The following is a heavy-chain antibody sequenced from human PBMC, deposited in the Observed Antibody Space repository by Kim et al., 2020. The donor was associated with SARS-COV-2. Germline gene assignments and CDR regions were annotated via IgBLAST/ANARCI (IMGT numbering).Heavy chain of an antibody. CDR1: GGSFSGYY. CDR2: INHSGST. CDR3: ARGPRITMVRGAPGGMRRHWFDP. Sequence: SETLSLTCAVYGGSFSGYYWSWIRQPPGKGLEWIGEINHSGSTNYNPSLKSRVTISVDTSKNQFSLKLSSVTAADTAVYYCARGPRITMVRGAPGGMRRHWFDPWGQGTLVTVSS. D-gene: IGHD3-10*01. J-gene: IGHJ5*02. V-gene: IGHV4-34*01.